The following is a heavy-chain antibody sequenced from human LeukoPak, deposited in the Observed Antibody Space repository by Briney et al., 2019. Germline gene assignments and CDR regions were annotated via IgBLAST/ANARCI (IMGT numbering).Heavy chain of an antibody. CDR2: IVVGSGNT. D-gene: IGHD3-22*01. Sequence: SVKVSYKASGFTFTSSAMQWVRQARGQRLEWIGWIVVGSGNTNYAQKFQEGVTITRDMSTSTAYMELSSLRSEDTAVYYCAREWRVYDSSGYYFAFDIWGQGTMVTVSS. J-gene: IGHJ3*02. CDR1: GFTFTSSA. CDR3: AREWRVYDSSGYYFAFDI. V-gene: IGHV1-58*02.